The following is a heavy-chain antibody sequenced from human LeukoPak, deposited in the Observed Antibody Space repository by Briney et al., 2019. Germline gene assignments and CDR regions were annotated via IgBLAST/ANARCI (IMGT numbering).Heavy chain of an antibody. V-gene: IGHV3-23*01. J-gene: IGHJ4*02. CDR1: GLTISNYA. D-gene: IGHD3-3*01. CDR2: LTGDGST. Sequence: PGGSLRLSCAASGLTISNYAMMWVRQAPGKGLEWVSTLTGDGSTFYAASVRGRFTISRDNSKSILYLQMNSLRVEDTAVYYCAKDRIPDGYYSIDSWGQGTLVTVSS. CDR3: AKDRIPDGYYSIDS.